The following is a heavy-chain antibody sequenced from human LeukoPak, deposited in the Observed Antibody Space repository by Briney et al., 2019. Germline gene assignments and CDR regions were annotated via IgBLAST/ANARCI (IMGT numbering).Heavy chain of an antibody. CDR1: GYTFTTYG. CDR2: ISSYNGNT. D-gene: IGHD3-10*01. V-gene: IGHV1-18*01. Sequence: GASVKVSCKPSGYTFTTYGISWVRQAPGPGLEWLGWISSYNGNTNYAQKLQGRVSMPTDTSTTTAYMEWRSLRSDDAAVYYCARVAGSGCFDYWGQGTLVTVSS. CDR3: ARVAGSGCFDY. J-gene: IGHJ4*02.